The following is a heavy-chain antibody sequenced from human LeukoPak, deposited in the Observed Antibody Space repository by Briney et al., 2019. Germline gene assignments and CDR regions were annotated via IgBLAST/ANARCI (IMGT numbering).Heavy chain of an antibody. J-gene: IGHJ4*02. CDR3: ARDRVGATNLFDY. CDR2: INPNSGGT. D-gene: IGHD1-26*01. Sequence: GASVKVSCKASGYTFTGYYMHWARQAPGQGLEWMGWINPNSGGTNYAQKFQGRVTMTRDTSISTAYMELSRLRSDDTAVYYCARDRVGATNLFDYWGQGTLVTVSS. V-gene: IGHV1-2*02. CDR1: GYTFTGYY.